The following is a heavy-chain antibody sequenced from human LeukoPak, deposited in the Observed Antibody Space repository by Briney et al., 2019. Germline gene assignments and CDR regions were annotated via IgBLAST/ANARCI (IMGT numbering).Heavy chain of an antibody. D-gene: IGHD6-13*01. Sequence: ASVKVSCKASGYTFTSYGISWVRQAPGQGLEWMGWISAYNGNTNYAQKLQSRVTMTIDTSTSTAYMELRSLRSDDTAVYYCARTHVAAAGNYYYYYGMDVWGQGTTVTVSS. V-gene: IGHV1-18*01. J-gene: IGHJ6*02. CDR3: ARTHVAAAGNYYYYYGMDV. CDR2: ISAYNGNT. CDR1: GYTFTSYG.